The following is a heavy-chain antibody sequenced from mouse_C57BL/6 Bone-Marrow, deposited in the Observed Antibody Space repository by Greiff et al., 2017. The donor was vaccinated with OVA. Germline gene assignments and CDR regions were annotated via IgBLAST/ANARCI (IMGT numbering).Heavy chain of an antibody. CDR1: GFSLTSYG. CDR2: IWRGGST. J-gene: IGHJ3*01. V-gene: IGHV2-5*01. Sequence: VKLVESGPGLVQPSQSLSITCTVSGFSLTSYGVHWVRQSPGKGLEWLGVIWRGGSTDYNAAFMSRLSITKDNSKSQVFFKMNSLQADDTAIYYCAKRGYGSSSWFAYWGQGTLVTVSA. CDR3: AKRGYGSSSWFAY. D-gene: IGHD1-1*01.